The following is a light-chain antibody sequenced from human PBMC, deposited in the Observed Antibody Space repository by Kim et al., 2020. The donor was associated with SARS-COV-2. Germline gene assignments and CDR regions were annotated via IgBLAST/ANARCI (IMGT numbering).Light chain of an antibody. V-gene: IGLV1-47*01. CDR1: SSNLGTTY. CDR3: AAWDDTVSAWL. CDR2: RND. J-gene: IGLJ3*02. Sequence: GHRLTILRPRTSSNLGTTYVPLHQQLPGRPPNLLISRNDQRPSGVPDLFSGSKSGTSASLAIRGLRSEDEAYYYCAAWDDTVSAWLFGGGTQLTVL.